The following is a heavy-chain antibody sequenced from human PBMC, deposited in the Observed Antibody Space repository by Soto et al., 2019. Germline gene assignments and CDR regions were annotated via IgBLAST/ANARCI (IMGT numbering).Heavy chain of an antibody. CDR2: ISAYNGNT. Sequence: QVQLAQSGAEVKKPGASVKVSCKASGYTFTSYGISWVRQAPGQGLEWMGWISAYNGNTNYPQKLQGRVTMTTDTSGSAADMQRRRLGSDDKAVYYCAREEALGELPSIWGQGTMVTVS. D-gene: IGHD3-16*02. V-gene: IGHV1-18*01. CDR1: GYTFTSYG. J-gene: IGHJ3*02. CDR3: AREEALGELPSI.